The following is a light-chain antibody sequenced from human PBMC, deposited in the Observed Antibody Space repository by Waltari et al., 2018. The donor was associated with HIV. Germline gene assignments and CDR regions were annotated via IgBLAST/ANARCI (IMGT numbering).Light chain of an antibody. J-gene: IGKJ4*01. CDR1: QDISAS. Sequence: IQMTQSPSSLSASVGDRVTITCRASQDISASLAWYQQKPGKAPHLLIFGASGLPGGVPSRFSGSGSVTMFTLTITNLQPEDSASYYCQQASSFPLSFGGGTKVEI. CDR2: GAS. V-gene: IGKV1-12*01. CDR3: QQASSFPLS.